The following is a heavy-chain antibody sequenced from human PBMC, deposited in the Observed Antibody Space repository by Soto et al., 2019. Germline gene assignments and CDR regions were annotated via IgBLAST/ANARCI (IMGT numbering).Heavy chain of an antibody. CDR3: ARGHEAVITEYYYYYYMDV. J-gene: IGHJ6*03. D-gene: IGHD3-22*01. CDR2: MNPNSGNT. CDR1: GYTFTSYD. Sequence: GASVKVSCKASGYTFTSYDINWVRQATGQGLEWMGWMNPNSGNTGYAQKFQGRVTMTRNTSISTAYMELSSLRSEDTAVYYCARGHEAVITEYYYYYYMDVWGKGTTVTVSS. V-gene: IGHV1-8*01.